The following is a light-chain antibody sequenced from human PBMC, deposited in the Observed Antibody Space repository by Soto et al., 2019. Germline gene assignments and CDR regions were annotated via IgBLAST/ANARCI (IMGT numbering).Light chain of an antibody. CDR3: LQDYNYPRT. CDR1: QGIRND. J-gene: IGKJ1*01. CDR2: AAS. Sequence: AIQMTQSPSSLSASVGDRVTITCRASQGIRNDLGWYQQKPGKAPKLLIYAASSLQSGVPSRFSGSGSGTDFTLNISSLQPADFATYYCLQDYNYPRTFGQGTKVEIK. V-gene: IGKV1-6*01.